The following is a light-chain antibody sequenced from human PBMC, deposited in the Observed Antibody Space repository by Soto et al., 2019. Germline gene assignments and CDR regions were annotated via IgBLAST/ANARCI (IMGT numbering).Light chain of an antibody. Sequence: EIVMTQSPATLSVSPGERATLSCRASQSVITNLAWYQQKPGQAPRLLIYGASSRATGIPDRFSGSGSGTDFTLTISRLEPEDFAVYYCQQYGSSPQTFGQGTKVDIK. CDR1: QSVITN. CDR2: GAS. V-gene: IGKV3-20*01. J-gene: IGKJ1*01. CDR3: QQYGSSPQT.